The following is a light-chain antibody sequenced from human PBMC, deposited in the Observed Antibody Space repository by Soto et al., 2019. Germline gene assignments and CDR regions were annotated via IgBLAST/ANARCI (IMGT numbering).Light chain of an antibody. CDR3: QQYGSSTPYT. Sequence: EIVLTQSPGTLSLSPGERATLSCRASQSVSSSYLAWYQQKPGQAPRLLIYGASSRATGIPDRFSGSGSGTDFTLTISSREPEDFAADYCQQYGSSTPYTFGQGTKLEIK. J-gene: IGKJ2*01. CDR2: GAS. CDR1: QSVSSSY. V-gene: IGKV3-20*01.